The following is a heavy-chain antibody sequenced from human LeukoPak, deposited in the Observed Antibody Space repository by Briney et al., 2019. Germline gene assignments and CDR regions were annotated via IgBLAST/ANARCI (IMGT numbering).Heavy chain of an antibody. Sequence: ETLSLTCTVSGGSISSYYWSWIRQPAGKGLEWIGRIYTSGSTNYNPSLKSRVTMSVDTSKNQFSLKLSSVTAADTAVYYCARAGYCSSTSCYLHAFDIWGQGTMVTVSS. CDR3: ARAGYCSSTSCYLHAFDI. J-gene: IGHJ3*02. CDR1: GGSISSYY. CDR2: IYTSGST. D-gene: IGHD2-2*01. V-gene: IGHV4-4*07.